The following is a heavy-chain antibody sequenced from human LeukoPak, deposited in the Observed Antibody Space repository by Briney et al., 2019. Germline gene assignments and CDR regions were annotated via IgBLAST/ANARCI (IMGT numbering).Heavy chain of an antibody. Sequence: PSETLSLTCTVSGGSIIGTTSYWGWIRQPPGKGLQWIGSIYYSGNTYYNPSLKSRVTISVDTSKNQFSLTLNSVTAADTAVYYCATLLSAPRDSWGQGTLVTVSS. CDR2: IYYSGNT. D-gene: IGHD3-10*01. V-gene: IGHV4-39*01. J-gene: IGHJ4*02. CDR3: ATLLSAPRDS. CDR1: GGSIIGTTSY.